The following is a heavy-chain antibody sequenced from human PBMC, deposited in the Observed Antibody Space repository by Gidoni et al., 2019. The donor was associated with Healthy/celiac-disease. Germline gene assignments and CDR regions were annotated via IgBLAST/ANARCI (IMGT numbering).Heavy chain of an antibody. CDR2: INHSGST. CDR1: RGSFSGYY. J-gene: IGHJ4*02. CDR3: ARARIVGASVGGYFDY. Sequence: QVQLQQWGAGLLKPSESLSLTCAVYRGSFSGYYWSWLRQPPGKGLEWIGEINHSGSTNYNPSLKSRVTISVDTSKNQFSLKLSAVTAADTAVYYCARARIVGASVGGYFDYWGQGTLVTVSS. D-gene: IGHD1-26*01. V-gene: IGHV4-34*01.